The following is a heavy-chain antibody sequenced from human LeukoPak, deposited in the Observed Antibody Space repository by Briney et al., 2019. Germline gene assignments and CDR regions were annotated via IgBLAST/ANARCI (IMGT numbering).Heavy chain of an antibody. J-gene: IGHJ4*02. CDR1: GYSFTSYW. CDR3: ARMRVTYYYDSSGYYLYYFDY. D-gene: IGHD3-22*01. V-gene: IGHV5-51*01. CDR2: IYPGDSDT. Sequence: GESLQISCKGSGYSFTSYWIGWVRQLPGKGLEWMGIIYPGDSDTRYSPSFQGQVTISADKSISTAYLQWSSLKASDTAMYYCARMRVTYYYDSSGYYLYYFDYWGQGTLVTVSS.